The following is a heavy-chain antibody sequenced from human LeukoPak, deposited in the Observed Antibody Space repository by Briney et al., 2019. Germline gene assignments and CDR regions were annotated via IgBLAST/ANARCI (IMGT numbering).Heavy chain of an antibody. V-gene: IGHV3-21*01. J-gene: IGHJ4*02. Sequence: GGSLRLSCAASGFTFSSYSMNWVRQAPGKGLEWVSSISSISSYIYYADSVKGRFTISRDNAKNSLYLQMNSLRAEDTAVYYCARGITGTTGIDYWGQGTLVTVSS. CDR2: ISSISSYI. D-gene: IGHD1-7*01. CDR1: GFTFSSYS. CDR3: ARGITGTTGIDY.